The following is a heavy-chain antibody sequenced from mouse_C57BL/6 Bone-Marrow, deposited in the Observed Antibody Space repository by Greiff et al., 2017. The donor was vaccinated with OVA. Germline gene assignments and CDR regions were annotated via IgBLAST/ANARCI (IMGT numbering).Heavy chain of an antibody. Sequence: EVQLVESGPGLVKPSQSLSLTCSVTGYSITSGYYWNWIRQFPGNKLEWMGYISYDGSNNYNPSLKNRISITRDTSKNQFFLKLNSVTTEDTATYYCARRGNRYFDVWGTGTTVTVSS. V-gene: IGHV3-6*01. J-gene: IGHJ1*03. CDR3: ARRGNRYFDV. CDR2: ISYDGSN. D-gene: IGHD2-1*01. CDR1: GYSITSGYY.